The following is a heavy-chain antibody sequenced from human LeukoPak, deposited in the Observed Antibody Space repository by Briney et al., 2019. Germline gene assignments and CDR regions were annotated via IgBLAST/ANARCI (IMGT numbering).Heavy chain of an antibody. CDR2: IYYSGST. Sequence: SETLSLTCAVSGGSISSDSWGWIRQPPGKGLEWIGHIYYSGSTTYNPSLKSRVTISVDTSENQLSLKLSSVTAADTAVYYCARPQYSSSWYYFDYWGQGTLVTVSS. D-gene: IGHD6-13*01. V-gene: IGHV4-59*08. CDR3: ARPQYSSSWYYFDY. J-gene: IGHJ4*02. CDR1: GGSISSDS.